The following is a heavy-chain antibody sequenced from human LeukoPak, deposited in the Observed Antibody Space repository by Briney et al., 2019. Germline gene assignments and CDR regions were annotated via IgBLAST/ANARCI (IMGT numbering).Heavy chain of an antibody. CDR3: ARVGLGYCSSTSCFRSESHY. Sequence: ASVKVSCKASGYTFTSYGISWVRQAPGQGLEWMGWISAYNGNTNYAQKLQGRVTMTTDTSTSTAYMELRSLRSDDTAVYYCARVGLGYCSSTSCFRSESHYWGQGNLVTVSS. CDR2: ISAYNGNT. CDR1: GYTFTSYG. J-gene: IGHJ4*02. V-gene: IGHV1-18*01. D-gene: IGHD2-2*01.